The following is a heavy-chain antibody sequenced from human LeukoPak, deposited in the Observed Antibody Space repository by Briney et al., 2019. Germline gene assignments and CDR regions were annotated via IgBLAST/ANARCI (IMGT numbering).Heavy chain of an antibody. CDR3: ARPNGGYSYGNQYYYGMDV. Sequence: RASVTVSCKASGGTFSSYAISWVRQAPGQGLEWMGGIIPIFGTANYAQKFQGRVTITADESTSTACMELSSLRSEDTAVYYCARPNGGYSYGNQYYYGMDVWGQGTTVTVSS. J-gene: IGHJ6*02. D-gene: IGHD5-18*01. CDR1: GGTFSSYA. V-gene: IGHV1-69*13. CDR2: IIPIFGTA.